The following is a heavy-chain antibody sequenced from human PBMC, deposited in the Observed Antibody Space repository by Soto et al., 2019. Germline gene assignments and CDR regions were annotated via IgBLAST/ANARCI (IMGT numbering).Heavy chain of an antibody. J-gene: IGHJ4*02. V-gene: IGHV1-58*01. CDR2: IVVGSGNT. Sequence: EASVKVSCKASGFTFTSSAVQWVRQARGQRLEWIGWIVVGSGNTNYAQKFQERVTITRDMSTSTAYMELSSLRSEDTAMYFCARDGTLYDSRAYYYLYWGQGTLVTVSS. D-gene: IGHD3-22*01. CDR3: ARDGTLYDSRAYYYLY. CDR1: GFTFTSSA.